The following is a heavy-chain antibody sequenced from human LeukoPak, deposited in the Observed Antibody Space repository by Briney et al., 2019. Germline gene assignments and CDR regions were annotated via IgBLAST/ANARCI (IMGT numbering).Heavy chain of an antibody. V-gene: IGHV1-2*02. D-gene: IGHD2-21*02. J-gene: IGHJ4*02. CDR1: GYTFTGYY. CDR3: ARDQVVTAIFDY. Sequence: ASVKVPCKASGYTFTGYYMHWVRQAPGQGLEWMGWINPNSGGTNYAQKFKGRVTMTRDTSISTAYMELSRLRSDDTAVYYCARDQVVTAIFDYWGQGTLVTVSS. CDR2: INPNSGGT.